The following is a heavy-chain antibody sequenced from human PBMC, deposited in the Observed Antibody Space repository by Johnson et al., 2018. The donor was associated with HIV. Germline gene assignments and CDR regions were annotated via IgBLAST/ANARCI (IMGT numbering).Heavy chain of an antibody. J-gene: IGHJ3*02. V-gene: IGHV3-11*04. CDR1: GFTFSDYY. Sequence: QVQLVESGGSLVKPGGSLRLSCAASGFTFSDYYMSWIRQAPGKGLEWVSSISGIGSTIYYADSVKGRFTISRDNGKNSLYLQMNSLRAEDTAVYYCARVIYKFWSGPHAFDIWGQGTMVTVSS. D-gene: IGHD3-3*01. CDR3: ARVIYKFWSGPHAFDI. CDR2: ISGIGSTI.